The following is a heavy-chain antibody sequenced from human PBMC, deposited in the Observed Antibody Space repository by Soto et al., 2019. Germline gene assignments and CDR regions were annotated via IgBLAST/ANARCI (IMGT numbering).Heavy chain of an antibody. D-gene: IGHD5-18*01. J-gene: IGHJ3*02. V-gene: IGHV5-51*01. CDR2: IYPGDSDT. CDR3: AVEYSYGSSAFDT. CDR1: GYSFTSYW. Sequence: GESLKISCKGSGYSFTSYWIGWVRQMPGKGLEWMGIIYPGDSDTRYSPSFQGQVTISADKSISTTYLQWSSLKASDTALFYWAVEYSYGSSAFDTWAQGTVVTVSS.